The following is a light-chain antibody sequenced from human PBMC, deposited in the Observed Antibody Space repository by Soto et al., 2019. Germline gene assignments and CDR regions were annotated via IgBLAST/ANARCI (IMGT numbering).Light chain of an antibody. CDR2: AAS. Sequence: DIQMTQSPCSLSASIGDRVTITCRASQSISSYLNWYQQKPGKAPKLLIYAASSLQSGVPSRFSGSGSGTDFTLTISSLQPEDFATYYCQQSYSTLRTFGQGTKVEIK. V-gene: IGKV1-39*01. CDR1: QSISSY. CDR3: QQSYSTLRT. J-gene: IGKJ1*01.